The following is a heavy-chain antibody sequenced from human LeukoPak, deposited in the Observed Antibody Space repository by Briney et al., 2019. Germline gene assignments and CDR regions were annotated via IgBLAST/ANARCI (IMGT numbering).Heavy chain of an antibody. CDR3: ARPGSSSWYSSLGAFDI. CDR1: GYSFTSYW. Sequence: GESLKISCKGSGYSFTSYWIGWVGKMPGKGLEWMGIIYPGDSDTRYSPSCQGQLTISADTSISTAYLQWSSLKASDTAMYYCARPGSSSWYSSLGAFDIWGQGTMVTVSS. J-gene: IGHJ3*02. D-gene: IGHD6-13*01. V-gene: IGHV5-51*01. CDR2: IYPGDSDT.